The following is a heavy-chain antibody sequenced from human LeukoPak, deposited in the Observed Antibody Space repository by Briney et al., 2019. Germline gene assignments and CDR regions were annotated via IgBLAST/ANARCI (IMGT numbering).Heavy chain of an antibody. V-gene: IGHV3-30*03. CDR3: ARDPGGTGYFDY. Sequence: PGGSLRLSCVASGFSFSDSVIHWVRQAPGKGLEWVAVISSDGGTKYYADSVKGRFTLSRDNSRNTLDLQMNSLGPEDTAVYYCARDPGGTGYFDYWGQGTLVTVSS. CDR2: ISSDGGTK. J-gene: IGHJ4*02. D-gene: IGHD3-16*01. CDR1: GFSFSDSV.